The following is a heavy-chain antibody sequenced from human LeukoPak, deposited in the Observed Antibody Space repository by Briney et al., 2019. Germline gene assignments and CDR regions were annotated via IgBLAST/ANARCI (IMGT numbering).Heavy chain of an antibody. J-gene: IGHJ6*03. CDR1: GFTFSSYS. Sequence: GGSLRLACAAYGFTFSSYSMNWVSQAPGKGLGWVSSIRSSSSYIYYADSVKGRFTISRDNAKNSLYLQMNSLRAEATAVYYCARAAGHRRANYYMDVWGKGTTVTVSS. V-gene: IGHV3-21*01. CDR2: IRSSSSYI. CDR3: ARAAGHRRANYYMDV.